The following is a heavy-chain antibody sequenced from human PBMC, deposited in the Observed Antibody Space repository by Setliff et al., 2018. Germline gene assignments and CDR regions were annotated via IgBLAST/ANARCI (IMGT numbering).Heavy chain of an antibody. Sequence: SETLSLTCTVSGGSVRGYYWSWIRQPPGKGLEWIGYMYYSGDTNYNPSLKSRVTISVDTSKNHFSLKLTSVTAADTAAYYCAKGGTYRYFDFWGQGALVTVSS. CDR3: AKGGTYRYFDF. V-gene: IGHV4-59*02. CDR1: GGSVRGYY. J-gene: IGHJ4*02. CDR2: MYYSGDT. D-gene: IGHD1-1*01.